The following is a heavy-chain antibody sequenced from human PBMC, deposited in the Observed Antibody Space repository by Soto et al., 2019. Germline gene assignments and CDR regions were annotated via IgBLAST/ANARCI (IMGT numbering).Heavy chain of an antibody. CDR1: GFTFSKYW. CDR3: ASYATPTYKSYFGMDG. V-gene: IGHV3-74*01. CDR2: IDTDGSRT. J-gene: IGHJ6*02. D-gene: IGHD2-2*01. Sequence: EVPLVESGGGLVQPGGSLRLSCAASGFTFSKYWMHWVRQAPGKGLVWVSRIDTDGSRTTYADSVKGRFTISRDNAKNTLYLQMNSLRDEDTAVYFCASYATPTYKSYFGMDGWGQGTTVTVSS.